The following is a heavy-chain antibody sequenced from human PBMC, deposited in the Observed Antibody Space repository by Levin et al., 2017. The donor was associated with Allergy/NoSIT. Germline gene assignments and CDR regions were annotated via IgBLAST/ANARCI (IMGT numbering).Heavy chain of an antibody. CDR1: GFTFSDYY. J-gene: IGHJ4*02. CDR3: AREAYYYDSTTYYTPIDY. D-gene: IGHD3-22*01. V-gene: IGHV3-11*01. CDR2: ISGSSTSI. Sequence: SCAASGFTFSDYYMSWIRQAPGKGLEWLSYISGSSTSIYYADSVKGRFTISRDNAKNSLYLQMNSLSAEDTAVYYCAREAYYYDSTTYYTPIDYWGQGTRVTVSS.